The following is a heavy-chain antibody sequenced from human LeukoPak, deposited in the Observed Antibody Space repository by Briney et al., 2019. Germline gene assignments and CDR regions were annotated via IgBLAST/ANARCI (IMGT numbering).Heavy chain of an antibody. CDR3: AKLPRGYCSSTSCLFDY. Sequence: ASVKVSCKASGYTFTSYYMHWVRQAPGQGLEWMGIINPSGGSTSYAQKFQGRVTTTRDTSTSTVYMELSSLRAEDTAVYYCAKLPRGYCSSTSCLFDYWGQGTLVTVSS. V-gene: IGHV1-46*01. J-gene: IGHJ4*02. CDR1: GYTFTSYY. D-gene: IGHD2-2*01. CDR2: INPSGGST.